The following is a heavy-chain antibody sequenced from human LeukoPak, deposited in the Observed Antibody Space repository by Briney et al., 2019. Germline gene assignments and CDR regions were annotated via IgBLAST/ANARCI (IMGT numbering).Heavy chain of an antibody. D-gene: IGHD6-19*01. V-gene: IGHV3-74*01. CDR2: INTDGRTT. Sequence: PGGSLRLSCAASGFPFNNYWMHWVRHAPGKGLVWVSSINTDGRTTRYAASVQGRFTISRDNAKNTLYLQMNSLRVDDTAVYYCARAGARGWYAAGWFDPWGQGTLVTVSS. CDR3: ARAGARGWYAAGWFDP. J-gene: IGHJ5*02. CDR1: GFPFNNYW.